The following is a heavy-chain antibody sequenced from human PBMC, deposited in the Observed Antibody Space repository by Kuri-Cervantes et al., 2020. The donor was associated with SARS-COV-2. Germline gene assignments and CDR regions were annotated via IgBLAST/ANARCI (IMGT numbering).Heavy chain of an antibody. CDR3: ASQGAVY. Sequence: GESLKISCAASGFTFSNAWMNWVRQAPGKGLEWVSSISSSSSYIYYADSVKGRFTISRDNAKNSLYLQMNSLRAEDTAVYYCASQGAVYWGQGTLVTVSS. CDR2: ISSSSSYI. D-gene: IGHD1-26*01. CDR1: GFTFSNAW. V-gene: IGHV3-21*01. J-gene: IGHJ4*02.